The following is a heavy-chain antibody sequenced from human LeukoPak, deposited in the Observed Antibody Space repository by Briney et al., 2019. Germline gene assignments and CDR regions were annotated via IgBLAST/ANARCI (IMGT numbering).Heavy chain of an antibody. V-gene: IGHV4-59*01. CDR2: IYYSGST. CDR1: GGSISSYY. Sequence: SETLSLTCTVSGGSISSYYWSWIRQPPGKGLEWIGYIYYSGSTNYNPSLKSRVTISVDTSKNQFSLKLSSVTAADTAVYYCARDKPLTLGTTHYHYGMDVWGQGTTVTVSS. CDR3: ARDKPLTLGTTHYHYGMDV. D-gene: IGHD1-7*01. J-gene: IGHJ6*02.